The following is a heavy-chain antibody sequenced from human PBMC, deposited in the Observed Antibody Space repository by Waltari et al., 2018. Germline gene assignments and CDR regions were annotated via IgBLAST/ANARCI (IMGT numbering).Heavy chain of an antibody. Sequence: EVQLVESGGVVVQPGGSLRLSCAASGFTFDDYAMHWVRQAPGEGLEWVSLIRWDGGSTYYADSVKGRFTISRDNSKNSLYLQMNSLRAEDTALYYCGVHCSSTSCLVDYWGQGTLVTVSS. D-gene: IGHD2-2*01. V-gene: IGHV3-43D*04. J-gene: IGHJ4*02. CDR3: GVHCSSTSCLVDY. CDR2: IRWDGGST. CDR1: GFTFDDYA.